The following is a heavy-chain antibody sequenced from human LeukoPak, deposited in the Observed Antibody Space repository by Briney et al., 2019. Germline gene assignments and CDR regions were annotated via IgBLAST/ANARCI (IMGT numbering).Heavy chain of an antibody. CDR2: IWYDGSNK. V-gene: IGHV3-33*01. Sequence: GGSLRLSCAASGFTFSSYGMHWVRQAPGKGLEWVAVIWYDGSNKYYADSVKGRFTISRDNSKNTLYLQMNSLRAEDTAVYYCARDWVIEGAYGSFDYWGQGTLVTVSS. CDR3: ARDWVIEGAYGSFDY. J-gene: IGHJ4*02. CDR1: GFTFSSYG. D-gene: IGHD5-12*01.